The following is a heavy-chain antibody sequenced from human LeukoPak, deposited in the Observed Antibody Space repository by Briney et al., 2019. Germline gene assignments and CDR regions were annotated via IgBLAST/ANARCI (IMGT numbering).Heavy chain of an antibody. CDR3: ATHAPGIAAAGTDY. CDR2: IYTTGNT. D-gene: IGHD6-13*01. J-gene: IGHJ4*02. V-gene: IGHV4-61*02. Sequence: SETLSLTCTVSGGSIAGGSYYWSWIRQPAAKGLEWIGRIYTTGNTDYNPSLKSRVTISVDTSKNQFSLKLSSVTAADTAVYYCATHAPGIAAAGTDYWGQGTLVTVSS. CDR1: GGSIAGGSYY.